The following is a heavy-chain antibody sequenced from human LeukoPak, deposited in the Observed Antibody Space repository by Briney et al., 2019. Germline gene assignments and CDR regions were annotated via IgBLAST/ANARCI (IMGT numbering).Heavy chain of an antibody. D-gene: IGHD4-11*01. V-gene: IGHV4-59*01. Sequence: PSETLSPTCTVSGGSISSYYWSWIRQPPGKGLEWIGYIYYSGSTNYNPSLKSRVTISVDTSKNQFSLKLSSVTAADTAVYYCARLAATFGLQYFDYWGQGTLVTVSS. J-gene: IGHJ4*02. CDR2: IYYSGST. CDR3: ARLAATFGLQYFDY. CDR1: GGSISSYY.